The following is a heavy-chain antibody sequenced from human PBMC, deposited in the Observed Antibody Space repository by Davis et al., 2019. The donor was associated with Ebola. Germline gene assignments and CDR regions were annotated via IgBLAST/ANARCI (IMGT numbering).Heavy chain of an antibody. CDR1: GYSFTTYW. D-gene: IGHD1-14*01. Sequence: GESLKISCKGSGYSFTTYWIVWVRQMPGKGLECMGIIYPGDSDTRYSPSFQGQVTISADKSISTAYLQWSSLKASDTALYYCARHSTYNPLDYWGQGTLVTVSS. CDR3: ARHSTYNPLDY. V-gene: IGHV5-51*01. CDR2: IYPGDSDT. J-gene: IGHJ4*02.